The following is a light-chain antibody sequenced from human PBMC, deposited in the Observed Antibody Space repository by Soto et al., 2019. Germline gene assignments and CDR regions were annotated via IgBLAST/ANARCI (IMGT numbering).Light chain of an antibody. CDR2: GAS. CDR1: QSVSSNY. CDR3: QQYGRSPAT. J-gene: IGKJ1*01. Sequence: EIVLTQSPGTLSLSPGERATLSCRASQSVSSNYLAWYQQKPGQAPRLLIFGASSRASGIPDRFSGSGSWTDFTLTIGRLEPEDFAVYYCQQYGRSPATFGQGTKVEIK. V-gene: IGKV3-20*01.